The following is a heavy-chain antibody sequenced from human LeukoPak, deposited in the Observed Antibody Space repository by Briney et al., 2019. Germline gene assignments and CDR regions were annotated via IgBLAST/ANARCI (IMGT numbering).Heavy chain of an antibody. D-gene: IGHD6-13*01. Sequence: SQTLSLTCTVSGGSVSSGDYYWSWIRQPPGKGLEWIGYIYYSGSTNYNPSLKSRVTISVDTSKNQFSLKLSSVTAADTAVYYCARGSSLAYYFDFWGQGTLVTVSS. V-gene: IGHV4-61*08. CDR2: IYYSGST. CDR1: GGSVSSGDYY. J-gene: IGHJ4*02. CDR3: ARGSSLAYYFDF.